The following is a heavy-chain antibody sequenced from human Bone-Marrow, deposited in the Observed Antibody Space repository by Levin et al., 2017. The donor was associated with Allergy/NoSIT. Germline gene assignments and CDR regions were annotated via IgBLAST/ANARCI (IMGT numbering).Heavy chain of an antibody. J-gene: IGHJ4*02. V-gene: IGHV3-11*01. CDR2: ISSSGTAM. CDR3: ARDRGAVTGDYFDN. D-gene: IGHD6-19*01. Sequence: LSLTCAASGFTFSGYFMSWIRQAPGKGLEWVSYISSSGTAMRYADSVKGRFTISRDNAKNSLYLQMNSLRAEDTAVYYCARDRGAVTGDYFDNWGQGTLVTVSS. CDR1: GFTFSGYF.